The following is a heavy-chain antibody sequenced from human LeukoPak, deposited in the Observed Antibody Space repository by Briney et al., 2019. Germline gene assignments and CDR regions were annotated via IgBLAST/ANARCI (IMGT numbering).Heavy chain of an antibody. D-gene: IGHD3-16*01. CDR2: INPNSGGT. J-gene: IGHJ4*02. Sequence: ASVKVSCKASGYTFTGYYMHWVRQAPGQGLEWMGWINPNSGGTNYAQKVQGRVTMTRDTSISTAYMELSRLRSDDTAVYYCARXKVPRDXYFDYWGQGTXVTVX. CDR3: ARXKVPRDXYFDY. CDR1: GYTFTGYY. V-gene: IGHV1-2*02.